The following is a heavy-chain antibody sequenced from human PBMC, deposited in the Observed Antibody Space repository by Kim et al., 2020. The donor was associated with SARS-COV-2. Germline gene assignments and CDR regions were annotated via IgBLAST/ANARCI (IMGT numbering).Heavy chain of an antibody. CDR2: SNK. Sequence: SNKSLADSVKGRFTISRDNSKNTLYLQMNSLRAEDTAVYYCAVLAAAGMDVWGQGTTVIVSS. J-gene: IGHJ6*02. CDR3: AVLAAAGMDV. V-gene: IGHV3-30*01. D-gene: IGHD6-13*01.